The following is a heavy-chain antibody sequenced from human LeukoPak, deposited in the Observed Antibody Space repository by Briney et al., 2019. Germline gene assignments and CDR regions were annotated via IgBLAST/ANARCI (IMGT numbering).Heavy chain of an antibody. CDR3: ARAKDYYDSSGPRPFDY. CDR1: GGSISSYY. D-gene: IGHD3-22*01. V-gene: IGHV4-59*12. J-gene: IGHJ4*02. Sequence: SETLSLTCTVSGGSISSYYWSWIRQPPGKGLEWIGYIYYSGSTNYNPSLKSRVTISVDKSKNQFSLKLSSVTAADTAVYYCARAKDYYDSSGPRPFDYWGQGTLVTVSS. CDR2: IYYSGST.